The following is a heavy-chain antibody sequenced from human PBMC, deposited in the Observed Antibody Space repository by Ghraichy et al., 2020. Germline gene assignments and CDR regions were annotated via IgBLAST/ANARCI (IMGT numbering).Heavy chain of an antibody. CDR1: GFTFSSYS. J-gene: IGHJ6*02. CDR3: GRDRLIDSYYDFWSSGMDV. D-gene: IGHD3-3*01. Sequence: GGSLRLSCAASGFTFSSYSMNWVRQAPGKGLEWVSSISSSSSHIYYADSVKGRFTISRDNAKNSLYLQMNSLRAEDTAVYYCGRDRLIDSYYDFWSSGMDVWGQGTTVTVSS. CDR2: ISSSSSHI. V-gene: IGHV3-21*01.